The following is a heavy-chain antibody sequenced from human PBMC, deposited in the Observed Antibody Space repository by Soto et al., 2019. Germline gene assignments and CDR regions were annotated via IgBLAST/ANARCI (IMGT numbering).Heavy chain of an antibody. CDR2: IYYSGIT. D-gene: IGHD2-15*01. Sequence: SETLSLTCTVSGGSISSGGYSWSWIRQPPGKGLEWIGYIYYSGITNYNPSLKSGVTISVDTSQNQFSLKLRSVTAADTAVYYCARGSIFGGSWYNWFDPWGQGTLVTVSS. CDR3: ARGSIFGGSWYNWFDP. CDR1: GGSISSGGYS. J-gene: IGHJ5*02. V-gene: IGHV4-61*08.